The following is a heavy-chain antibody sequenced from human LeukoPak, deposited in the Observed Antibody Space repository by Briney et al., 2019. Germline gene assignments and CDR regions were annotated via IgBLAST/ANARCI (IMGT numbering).Heavy chain of an antibody. CDR2: IYYSGST. CDR1: GGSISSNTYY. J-gene: IGHJ4*02. CDR3: VRGSKLRHYQC. D-gene: IGHD3-16*01. Sequence: PSETLSLTCTVSGGSISSNTYYWGWLRRPPGKGLEWIGSIYYSGSTYYDPSLKSRVTVSVDTSKNQVSLNLSSVTAADTAVYYCVRGSKLRHYQCWGQGTLVTVSS. V-gene: IGHV4-39*01.